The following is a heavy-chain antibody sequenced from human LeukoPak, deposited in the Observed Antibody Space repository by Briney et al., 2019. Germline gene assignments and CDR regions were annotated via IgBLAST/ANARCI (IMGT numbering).Heavy chain of an antibody. V-gene: IGHV3-21*01. CDR3: ARVGAARYYYYHMDV. CDR2: ISSSSSYI. D-gene: IGHD2-15*01. J-gene: IGHJ6*03. Sequence: GGSLRLSCAASGFTFSSYSMNWVRQAPGKGLEWVSSISSSSSYIYYADSVKGRFTISRDNAKNSLYLQINSLRAGDTAVYYCARVGAARYYYYHMDVWGKGTTVTVSS. CDR1: GFTFSSYS.